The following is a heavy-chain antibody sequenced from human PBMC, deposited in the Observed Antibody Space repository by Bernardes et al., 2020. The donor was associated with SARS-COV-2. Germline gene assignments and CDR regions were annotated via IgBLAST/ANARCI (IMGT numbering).Heavy chain of an antibody. J-gene: IGHJ5*02. D-gene: IGHD3-16*01. CDR3: AKGGTYPPLGFDP. CDR1: GFTFSSYE. Sequence: GGSLRLSCAASGFTFSSYEMNWVRQAPGKGLEWVSYISSSGSTIYYADSVKGRLTISRDNAKNSLYLQMNSLRAEDTAVYYCAKGGTYPPLGFDPWGQGTLVTVSS. V-gene: IGHV3-48*03. CDR2: ISSSGSTI.